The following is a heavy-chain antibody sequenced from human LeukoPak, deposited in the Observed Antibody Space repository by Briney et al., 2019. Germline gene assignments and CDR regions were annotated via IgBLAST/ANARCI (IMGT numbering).Heavy chain of an antibody. CDR2: ITWNRDNI. D-gene: IGHD3-22*01. J-gene: IGHJ6*02. CDR1: GFTFDNFA. CDR3: AKDLSSAITSALVLDV. V-gene: IGHV3-9*01. Sequence: GGSLRLSCAASGFTFDNFAMHWVRQAPGKGLEWVSGITWNRDNIGYGESVKGRFTVSRDNVKNVLYLQMKSLRPEDTALYYCAKDLSSAITSALVLDVWGQGTTVIVSS.